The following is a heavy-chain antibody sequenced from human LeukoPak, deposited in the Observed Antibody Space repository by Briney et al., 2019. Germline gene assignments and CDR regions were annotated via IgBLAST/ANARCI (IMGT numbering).Heavy chain of an antibody. D-gene: IGHD3-22*01. CDR1: GFSFRDHY. J-gene: IGHJ3*01. V-gene: IGHV3-72*01. CDR3: GRVGDYFDNNGYSLDAVDA. Sequence: PGGSLRLSCGASGFSFRDHYMDWVRQPPGKGLEWVGRIRTKPKSYTTAYAASVKGSFTISRDNSKNLLYLQMNSLKTEDTAVYYCGRVGDYFDNNGYSLDAVDAWGRGTMVTVSS. CDR2: IRTKPKSYTT.